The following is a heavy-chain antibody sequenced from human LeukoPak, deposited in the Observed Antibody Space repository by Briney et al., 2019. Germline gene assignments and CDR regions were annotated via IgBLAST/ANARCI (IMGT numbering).Heavy chain of an antibody. D-gene: IGHD2-15*01. CDR1: GGSFSGYY. Sequence: SETLSRTCAVYGGSFSGYYWSWIRQPPGKGLEWIGEINHSGSTNYNPSLKSRVTISVDTSKNQFSLKLSSVTAADTAVYYCARAREEFVVVVAATRGGFCDYWGQGTLVTVSS. CDR2: INHSGST. J-gene: IGHJ4*02. V-gene: IGHV4-34*01. CDR3: ARAREEFVVVVAATRGGFCDY.